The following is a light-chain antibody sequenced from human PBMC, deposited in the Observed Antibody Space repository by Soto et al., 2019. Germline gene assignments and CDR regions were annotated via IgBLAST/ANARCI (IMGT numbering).Light chain of an antibody. J-gene: IGKJ3*01. V-gene: IGKV1-5*03. CDR2: KAS. CDR1: QSISSW. Sequence: DIPMTQSPSTLSASVGDRVTITCRASQSISSWLAWYQQKPGKAPKLLIYKASSLESGVPSRFSGSGSGTEFTLTISSLQPDDFATYYCQQYNSMGTFGPGTKVDIK. CDR3: QQYNSMGT.